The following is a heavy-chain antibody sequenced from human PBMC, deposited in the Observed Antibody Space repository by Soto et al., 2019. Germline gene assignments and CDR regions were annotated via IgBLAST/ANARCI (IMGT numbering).Heavy chain of an antibody. J-gene: IGHJ6*02. CDR1: GDSISRGGYS. D-gene: IGHD6-6*01. CDR2: IYDSGST. V-gene: IGHV4-30-2*01. CDR3: ARGSSSYYDYGMDV. Sequence: QLQLQEYGSGLVRPSQTLSLTSAVSGDSISRGGYSWTWIRQPPGKALEWIGNIYDSGSTSYNPSLKSRVTISVDTSKNQFSLRLTSVTAADTAVYFCARGSSSYYDYGMDVWGQGTTVTVSS.